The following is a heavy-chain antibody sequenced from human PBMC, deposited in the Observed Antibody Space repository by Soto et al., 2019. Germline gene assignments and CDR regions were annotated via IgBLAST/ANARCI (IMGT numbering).Heavy chain of an antibody. J-gene: IGHJ4*02. CDR2: IYYSGST. D-gene: IGHD5-12*01. Sequence: SETLSLTCTVSGGSISSGDYYWSWIRQPPGKGLEWIGYIYYSGSTYYNPSLKSRVTISVDTSKNQFSLKLSSVTAADTAVYYCARARWGGYDFFAKYYFDYWGQGTLVTVSS. CDR3: ARARWGGYDFFAKYYFDY. V-gene: IGHV4-30-4*01. CDR1: GGSISSGDYY.